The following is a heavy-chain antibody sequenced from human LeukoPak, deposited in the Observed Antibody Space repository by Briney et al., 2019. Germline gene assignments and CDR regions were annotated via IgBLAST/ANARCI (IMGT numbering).Heavy chain of an antibody. Sequence: PSETLSLTCTVSGGSISSYYWSWIRQPPGKGLEWIGYIYYSGSTNYNPSLKSRVTISVDTSKNQFSLKLSSVTAADTAVYCCARAVGDFWSGYPDAFDIWGQGTMVTVSS. CDR1: GGSISSYY. CDR2: IYYSGST. J-gene: IGHJ3*02. V-gene: IGHV4-59*01. D-gene: IGHD3-3*01. CDR3: ARAVGDFWSGYPDAFDI.